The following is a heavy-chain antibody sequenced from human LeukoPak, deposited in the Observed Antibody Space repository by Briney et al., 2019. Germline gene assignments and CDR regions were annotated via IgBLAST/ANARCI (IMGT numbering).Heavy chain of an antibody. D-gene: IGHD6-13*01. CDR2: IRDDGSNE. CDR3: ASAVSAAATGGHY. J-gene: IGHJ4*02. Sequence: GGSLRLSCAASGFTFSTYGMHWVRQAPGKGLEWVAFIRDDGSNEYYADSVKGRFTISRDNSKNTLYLQMDSLRAEDTAVHYCASAVSAAATGGHYWGQGTLVTVSS. CDR1: GFTFSTYG. V-gene: IGHV3-30*02.